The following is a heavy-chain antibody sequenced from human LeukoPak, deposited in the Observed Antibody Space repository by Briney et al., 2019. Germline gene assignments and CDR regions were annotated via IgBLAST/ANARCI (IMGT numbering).Heavy chain of an antibody. V-gene: IGHV3-33*06. CDR2: IWYDGSNK. CDR1: GFPFNSYA. D-gene: IGHD3-9*01. J-gene: IGHJ4*02. CDR3: AKGAYLRYFEWLWAN. Sequence: PGRSLRLSCAASGFPFNSYAMHWVCQAPGKGLEWVAVIWYDGSNKYYADSVKGRFTISRDNSKNTLYLQMSSLRPEDTAVYYCAKGAYLRYFEWLWANWGQGTLVTVSS.